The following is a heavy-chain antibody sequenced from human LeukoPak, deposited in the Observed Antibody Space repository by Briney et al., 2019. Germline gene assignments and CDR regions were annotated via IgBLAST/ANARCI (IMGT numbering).Heavy chain of an antibody. J-gene: IGHJ4*02. Sequence: SETLSLTCTVSGYSISSGYYWGWIRQPPGKGLEWIGSGSTYYNPSLKSRVTISVDTSKNQFSLKLSSVTAADTAVYFCASAPTDFVVVPAALFGYWGQGTLVTVSS. V-gene: IGHV4-38-2*02. CDR2: SGST. CDR3: ASAPTDFVVVPAALFGY. CDR1: GYSISSGYY. D-gene: IGHD2-2*01.